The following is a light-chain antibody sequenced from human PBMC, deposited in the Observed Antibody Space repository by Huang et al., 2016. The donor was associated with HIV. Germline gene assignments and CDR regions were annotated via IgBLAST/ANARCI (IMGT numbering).Light chain of an antibody. V-gene: IGKV1-5*03. J-gene: IGKJ2*01. CDR3: QQYKSYSYT. Sequence: DIQMTQSPSTLSASVGDRVPITCRASQCISSWLAWYQQKPGKAPNLLIYKAASLKSGVPSRISGGGSGTEFTLTISSLQPDDLATYYCQQYKSYSYTFGQGTKLEIK. CDR1: QCISSW. CDR2: KAA.